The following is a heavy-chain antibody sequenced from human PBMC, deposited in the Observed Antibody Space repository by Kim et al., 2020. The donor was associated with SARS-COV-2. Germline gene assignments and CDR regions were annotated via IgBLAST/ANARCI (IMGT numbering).Heavy chain of an antibody. CDR1: GGSISSSSYY. CDR3: ARQPMTTVFYYYYYGIDV. J-gene: IGHJ6*02. Sequence: SETLSLTCTVSGGSISSSSYYWGWIRQPPGKGLEWIGSIYYSGSTYYNPSLKSRVTISVDTSKNQFSLKLSSVTAADTAVYYCARQPMTTVFYYYYYGIDVWGQGTTVTVSS. CDR2: IYYSGST. V-gene: IGHV4-39*01. D-gene: IGHD4-17*01.